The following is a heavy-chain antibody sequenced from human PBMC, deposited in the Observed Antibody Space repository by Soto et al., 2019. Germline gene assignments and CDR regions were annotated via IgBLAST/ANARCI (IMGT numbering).Heavy chain of an antibody. Sequence: QVQLQEWGAGLLKTSETLSLTCAVYGGSFCVYYWSWIRQTPGKWLEWIGEINDSGSTNKNPYLKSRVTILVDTPKNQFSLKLSSVTAADTAVYYCARGLLLWFGELSRRGGYYYYMDVWGKGTTVTVSS. V-gene: IGHV4-34*01. CDR2: INDSGST. CDR1: GGSFCVYY. D-gene: IGHD3-10*01. J-gene: IGHJ6*03. CDR3: ARGLLLWFGELSRRGGYYYYMDV.